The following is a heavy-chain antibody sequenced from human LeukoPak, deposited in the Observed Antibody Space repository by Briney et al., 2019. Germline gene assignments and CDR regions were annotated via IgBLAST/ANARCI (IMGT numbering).Heavy chain of an antibody. CDR3: ARGFLRYFDWYPFDY. J-gene: IGHJ4*02. Sequence: SETLSLTCAVYGVSFSGYYWSWIRQPPGKGLEWIGEINHSGSTYYNPSLKSRVTISADTSKNQFSLKLTSVTAADTAVYYCARGFLRYFDWYPFDYWGQGTLVTVSS. CDR2: INHSGST. V-gene: IGHV4-34*01. CDR1: GVSFSGYY. D-gene: IGHD3-9*01.